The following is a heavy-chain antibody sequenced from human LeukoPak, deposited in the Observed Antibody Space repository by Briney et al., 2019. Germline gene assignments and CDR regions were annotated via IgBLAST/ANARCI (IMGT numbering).Heavy chain of an antibody. V-gene: IGHV4-39*01. D-gene: IGHD4-17*01. Sequence: NSSETLSLTCTVSGGSISSSSHYWGWFRQPPGKGLEWIGYIYYSGSFFCNPSLKSRVTMSVDTSKNQFSLRLNSVTAADTAVYYCARGPTVTTDYWGQGTVVSVSS. CDR1: GGSISSSSHY. CDR3: ARGPTVTTDY. CDR2: IYYSGSF. J-gene: IGHJ4*02.